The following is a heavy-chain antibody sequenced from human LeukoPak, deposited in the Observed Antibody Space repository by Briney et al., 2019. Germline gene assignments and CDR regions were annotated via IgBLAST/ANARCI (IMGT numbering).Heavy chain of an antibody. CDR3: AKDSRLAVVGYRPDY. Sequence: GGSLRLSCAASGFTISTYWMSWVRQAPGKGLEWVANIRQDGSEMYYVDSVKGRLTISRDNSKNTLYLQMNSLRAEDTAVYYCAKDSRLAVVGYRPDYWGQGTLVTVSS. D-gene: IGHD6-19*01. V-gene: IGHV3-7*01. CDR1: GFTISTYW. J-gene: IGHJ4*02. CDR2: IRQDGSEM.